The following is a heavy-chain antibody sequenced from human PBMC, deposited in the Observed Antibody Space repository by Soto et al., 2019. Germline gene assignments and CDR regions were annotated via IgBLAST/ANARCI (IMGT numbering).Heavy chain of an antibody. J-gene: IGHJ4*02. CDR3: ARGREFDS. Sequence: PSETLSLACAVSSGSLTNGSYSWNCIRQPPGKGLEWIGYIFLSGTTYYNPSLKSRVSISIEVSKNQFSLNLRSLTAADTAVYYFARGREFDSWGQGTLVTVSS. V-gene: IGHV4-30-2*01. CDR1: SGSLTNGSYS. CDR2: IFLSGTT.